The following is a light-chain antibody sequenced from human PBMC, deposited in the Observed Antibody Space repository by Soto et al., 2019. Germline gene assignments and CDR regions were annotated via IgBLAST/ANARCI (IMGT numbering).Light chain of an antibody. J-gene: IGKJ2*01. CDR3: QQRSNWPPYT. Sequence: EIVLTQSPATLSLSPGERATLSCRASQSVSSYLAWYQQKPGQAPRPLIYDASNRATRIPARCSGSGSGTDFTLTISSLEPEDFAVYYCQQRSNWPPYTFGQGTKLEIK. CDR1: QSVSSY. CDR2: DAS. V-gene: IGKV3-11*01.